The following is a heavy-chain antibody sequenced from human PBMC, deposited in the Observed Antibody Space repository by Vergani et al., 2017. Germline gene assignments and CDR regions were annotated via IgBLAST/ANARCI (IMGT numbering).Heavy chain of an antibody. CDR2: IWYDGSNK. D-gene: IGHD2-2*01. V-gene: IGHV3-33*01. CDR3: ARGAGYCSSTSCPPTLRNYYYYMDV. CDR1: GFTFSTYG. Sequence: QVQLVESGGGVVQPGRSLRLSCAASGFTFSTYGLHWVRQAPGKGLEWVAVIWYDGSNKYYADSVKGRFTVSRDNSKNTLYLQMNGLRAEDTAVYYCARGAGYCSSTSCPPTLRNYYYYMDVWGKGP. J-gene: IGHJ6*03.